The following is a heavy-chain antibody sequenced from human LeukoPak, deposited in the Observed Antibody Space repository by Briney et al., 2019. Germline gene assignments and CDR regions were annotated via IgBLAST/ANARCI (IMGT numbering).Heavy chain of an antibody. CDR1: GFTFSTYV. V-gene: IGHV3-21*01. CDR3: AREKDTSLAPYFDY. J-gene: IGHJ4*02. D-gene: IGHD5-18*01. Sequence: KTGGSLRLSCAASGFTFSTYVMNWVRQAPGKGLEWVSFISGSSNYIYYADSMKGRFTISRDNAKNSLCLQMNSLRAEDTAVYYCAREKDTSLAPYFDYWGQGTLVTVSS. CDR2: ISGSSNYI.